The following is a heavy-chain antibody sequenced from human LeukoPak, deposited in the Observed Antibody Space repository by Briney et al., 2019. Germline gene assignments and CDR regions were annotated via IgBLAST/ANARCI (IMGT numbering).Heavy chain of an antibody. CDR2: IYWDDDK. CDR1: GFSLSTSGRG. J-gene: IGHJ4*02. D-gene: IGHD2-21*01. CDR3: AHRYHADYLDY. Sequence: SGPTLVNPTQTLTLTCTVSGFSLSTSGRGVGWIRQPPGKALECLALIYWDDDKRYSPSLKSRLTITKDTSKNQVVLTMTNMDPVDSATYYCAHRYHADYLDYWRQGTLVTVSS. V-gene: IGHV2-5*02.